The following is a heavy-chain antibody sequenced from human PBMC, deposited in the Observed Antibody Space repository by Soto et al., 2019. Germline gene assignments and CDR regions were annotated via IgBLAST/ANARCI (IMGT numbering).Heavy chain of an antibody. CDR2: IYPGDSDT. Sequence: GESLKISCKGSGYSFTSYWIGWVRQMPGKGLEWMGFIYPGDSDTRYSPSFQGQVTISADKSISTAYLQWSSLKASDTAMYYCARHASSSGWFEGCDYWGQGTLVTVSS. D-gene: IGHD6-19*01. V-gene: IGHV5-51*01. J-gene: IGHJ4*02. CDR3: ARHASSSGWFEGCDY. CDR1: GYSFTSYW.